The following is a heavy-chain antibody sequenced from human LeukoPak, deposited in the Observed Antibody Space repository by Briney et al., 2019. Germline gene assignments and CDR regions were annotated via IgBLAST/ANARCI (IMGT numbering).Heavy chain of an antibody. CDR3: AKELPYCGGDCYSGPHDNLDI. J-gene: IGHJ3*02. V-gene: IGHV3-23*01. Sequence: GGSLRLSCAASGFTFSNYAMSWVRQAPGKGPEWVSSISASGGSTYYADSVRGRFTISRDNSKNTLYLQMNSLRAEDTALFYCAKELPYCGGDCYSGPHDNLDIWGRGTMVTVSS. CDR1: GFTFSNYA. CDR2: ISASGGST. D-gene: IGHD2-21*02.